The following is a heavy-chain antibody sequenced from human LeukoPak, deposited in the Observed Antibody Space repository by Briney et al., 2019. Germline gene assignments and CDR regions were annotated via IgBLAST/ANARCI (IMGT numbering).Heavy chain of an antibody. CDR3: AREGAVAGLLSIDY. V-gene: IGHV1-2*02. CDR1: GYTFTGYY. D-gene: IGHD6-19*01. J-gene: IGHJ4*02. Sequence: EASVKVSCKASGYTFTGYYMHWVRQAPGQGLEWMGWINPNSGGTNYAQKFQGRVTMTRDTSISTVYMELSSLRSEDTAVYYCAREGAVAGLLSIDYWGQGTLVTVSS. CDR2: INPNSGGT.